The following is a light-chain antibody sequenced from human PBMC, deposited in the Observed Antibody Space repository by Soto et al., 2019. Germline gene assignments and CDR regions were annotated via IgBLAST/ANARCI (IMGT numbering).Light chain of an antibody. V-gene: IGKV3-20*01. Sequence: EIVLTQSPGILSLSPGERATLSCRASQSVSSNYLAWYQQKPGQAPRFLIYGASSRATGIPDRFSGSGSGTDFTLTITRLEPEDFAEYYCQQYGSSPRTFGQGTKVEIK. CDR1: QSVSSNY. CDR2: GAS. J-gene: IGKJ1*01. CDR3: QQYGSSPRT.